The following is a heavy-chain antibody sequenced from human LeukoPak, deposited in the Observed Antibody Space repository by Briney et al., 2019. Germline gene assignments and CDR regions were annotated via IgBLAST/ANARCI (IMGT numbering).Heavy chain of an antibody. D-gene: IGHD4-17*01. J-gene: IGHJ4*02. CDR3: ARSATVTTGYFDY. Sequence: PSETLSLTCSVSAGSLSSTCHYWGWIRQSPEKGLDWIGSIYSNETTYYNSTVKRRVTMTVNTSKTQFTRTLSSMTAAETVADFCARSATVTTGYFDYWGERALGTVSS. V-gene: IGHV4-39*06. CDR1: AGSLSSTCHY. CDR2: IYSNETT.